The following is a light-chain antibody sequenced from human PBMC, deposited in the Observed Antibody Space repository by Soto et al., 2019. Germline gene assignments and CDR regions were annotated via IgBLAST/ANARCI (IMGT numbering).Light chain of an antibody. CDR3: QHYKTWPPPWT. Sequence: EIVMTQFPPTLSVSPGERATLSCRASQSVSTNLAWYQQRPGQAPRVLIYGASTRATGIPARFSGGGSGTDFTLIISSLQSEDFAVYYCQHYKTWPPPWTVGQGTKVEVK. V-gene: IGKV3-15*01. CDR2: GAS. CDR1: QSVSTN. J-gene: IGKJ1*01.